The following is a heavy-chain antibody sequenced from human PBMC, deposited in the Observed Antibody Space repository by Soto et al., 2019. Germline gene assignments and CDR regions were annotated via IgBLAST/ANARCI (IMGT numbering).Heavy chain of an antibody. V-gene: IGHV4-39*01. CDR3: ARQPSPDIYSGYDIPYNWFDP. J-gene: IGHJ5*02. Sequence: SETLSLTCTVSGGSISSSSYYWGWIRQPPGKGLEWIGSIYYSGSTYYNPSLKSRVTISVDTSKNQFSLKLSSVTAADTAVYYCARQPSPDIYSGYDIPYNWFDPWGQGTLVPVS. CDR2: IYYSGST. D-gene: IGHD5-12*01. CDR1: GGSISSSSYY.